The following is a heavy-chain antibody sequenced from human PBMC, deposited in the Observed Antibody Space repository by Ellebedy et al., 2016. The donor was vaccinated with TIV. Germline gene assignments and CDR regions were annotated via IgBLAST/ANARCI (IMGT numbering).Heavy chain of an antibody. CDR2: VYYRGST. V-gene: IGHV4-59*02. CDR1: GFTVSSNY. D-gene: IGHD3-16*02. J-gene: IGHJ2*01. CDR3: ARHLLHPNLRLGELSLNWYFDL. Sequence: GSLRLSCAASGFTVSSNYMNWVRQSPGKGLEWIGYVYYRGSTNYNPSLKSRVTISLDTSKNQFSLKLSSVTAADTAVYYCARHLLHPNLRLGELSLNWYFDLWGRGTLVTVSS.